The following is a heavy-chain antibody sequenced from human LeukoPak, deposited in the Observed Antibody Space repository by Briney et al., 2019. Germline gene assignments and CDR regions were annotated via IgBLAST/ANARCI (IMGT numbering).Heavy chain of an antibody. J-gene: IGHJ6*03. CDR1: GFTFSSYW. CDR2: INSDGSST. D-gene: IGHD6-13*01. CDR3: ARDGVSSWPYYYYYMDV. Sequence: GGSLRLSCAASGFTFSSYWIHWVRQAPGMGLVWVSRINSDGSSTTYADSVKGRFTISRDNAKNTLYLQMNSLRAEDTAVYYCARDGVSSWPYYYYYMDVWGKGTTVTVSS. V-gene: IGHV3-74*01.